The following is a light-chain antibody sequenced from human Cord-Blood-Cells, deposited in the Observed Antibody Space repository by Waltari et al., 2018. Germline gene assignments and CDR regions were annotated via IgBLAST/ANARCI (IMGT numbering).Light chain of an antibody. V-gene: IGLV2-23*01. Sequence: QSALTQPASVSGSLGQSITISCTGTSSDVGSYNLVSWYQQHPGKAPKLMIYEGSKRPSGVSNRFSGSKSGNTASLTISGLQAEDEADYYCCSYACSSTVFGGGTKLTVL. J-gene: IGLJ3*02. CDR2: EGS. CDR3: CSYACSSTV. CDR1: SSDVGSYNL.